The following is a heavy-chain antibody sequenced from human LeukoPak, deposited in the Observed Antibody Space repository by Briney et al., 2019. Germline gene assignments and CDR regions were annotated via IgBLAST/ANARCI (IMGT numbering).Heavy chain of an antibody. CDR3: ARDYYVRDSFYGDYVGYFDY. CDR2: INPSGGST. J-gene: IGHJ4*02. Sequence: ASVKVSCKASGYTFTGYYMHWVRQAPGQGLEWMGIINPSGGSTSYAQKFQGRVTMTRDTSTSTVYMELSSLRSEDMAVYYCARDYYVRDSFYGDYVGYFDYWGQGTLVTVSS. D-gene: IGHD4-17*01. CDR1: GYTFTGYY. V-gene: IGHV1-46*01.